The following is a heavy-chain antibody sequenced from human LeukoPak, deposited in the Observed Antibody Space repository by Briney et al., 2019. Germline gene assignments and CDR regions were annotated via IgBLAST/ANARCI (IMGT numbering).Heavy chain of an antibody. CDR1: GGSISSSSYY. J-gene: IGHJ6*03. CDR2: IYYSGST. V-gene: IGHV4-39*07. Sequence: SETLSLTCTVSGGSISSSSYYWGWIRQPPGKGLEWIGSIYYSGSTYYNPSLKSRLTISVDTSKNQFSLKLRSVTAADTAVYYCARGRHDITMIVVVMTSVSYYLDVWGKGTTVTVS. CDR3: ARGRHDITMIVVVMTSVSYYLDV. D-gene: IGHD3-22*01.